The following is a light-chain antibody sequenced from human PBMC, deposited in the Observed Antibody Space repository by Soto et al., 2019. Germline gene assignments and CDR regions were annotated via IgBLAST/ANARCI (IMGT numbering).Light chain of an antibody. V-gene: IGKV3-11*01. CDR2: DAS. CDR3: QQRSNWPPVT. Sequence: EIVLTQSPATLSLSPGERATLSCRASQSVSSYFAWYQQKPGQAPRLLIYDASNRATCIPARFSGSGSGTDFTLTISSLEPEDFAVYYCQQRSNWPPVTFGQGTRLESK. J-gene: IGKJ5*01. CDR1: QSVSSY.